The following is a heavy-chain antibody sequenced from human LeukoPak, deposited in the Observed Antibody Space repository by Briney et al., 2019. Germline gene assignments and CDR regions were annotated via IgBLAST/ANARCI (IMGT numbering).Heavy chain of an antibody. CDR1: GFTFSDYY. V-gene: IGHV3-11*01. CDR3: VRRGDYFDY. Sequence: GGSPRLSCAASGFTFSDYYMTWIRQAPGKGLEWVSYISNSGTTMYYADSVTGRFTISRDNAKNSLYLQMNRLRAEDTAVYYCVRRGDYFDYWGQGTLVTVSS. CDR2: ISNSGTTM. J-gene: IGHJ4*02. D-gene: IGHD3-16*01.